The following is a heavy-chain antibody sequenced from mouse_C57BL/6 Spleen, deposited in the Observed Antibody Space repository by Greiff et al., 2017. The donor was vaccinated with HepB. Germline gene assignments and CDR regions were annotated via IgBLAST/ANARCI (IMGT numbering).Heavy chain of an antibody. V-gene: IGHV1-81*01. CDR3: ARPFITTVVATDY. CDR2: IYPRSGNT. J-gene: IGHJ2*01. CDR1: GYTFTSYG. D-gene: IGHD1-1*01. Sequence: QVQLKESGAELARPGASVKLSCKASGYTFTSYGISWVKQRTGQGLEWIGEIYPRSGNTYYNEKFKGKATLTADKSSSTAYMELRSLTSEDSAVYFCARPFITTVVATDYWGQGTTLTVSS.